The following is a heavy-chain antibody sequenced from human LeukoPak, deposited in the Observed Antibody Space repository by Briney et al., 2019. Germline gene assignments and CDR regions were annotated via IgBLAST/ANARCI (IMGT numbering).Heavy chain of an antibody. J-gene: IGHJ5*02. Sequence: ASVNVSCKASGYIFTGYYIHWVRQAPGQGLEWMGWINPNSGDTNYAQNFQGRVTMTRDTSNNTAYMELSRLRSDDTAAYYCARGTTAVDTIPWGQGTLVTVSS. V-gene: IGHV1-2*02. CDR2: INPNSGDT. D-gene: IGHD3-3*01. CDR1: GYIFTGYY. CDR3: ARGTTAVDTIP.